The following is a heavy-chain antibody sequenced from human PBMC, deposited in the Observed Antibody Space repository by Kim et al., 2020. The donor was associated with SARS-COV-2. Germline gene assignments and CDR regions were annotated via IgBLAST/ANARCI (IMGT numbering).Heavy chain of an antibody. V-gene: IGHV3-23*01. J-gene: IGHJ3*01. CDR1: GFTFSSFA. CDR3: AKRGSSGSWYPELV. D-gene: IGHD6-13*01. Sequence: GGSLRLSCAASGFTFSSFAMSWVRQAPGKGLEWVSTLSVGGGSKYYADSVKGRFTISRDTSKNTLYLQMNSLRAEDTAVYYCAKRGSSGSWYPELVWG. CDR2: LSVGGGSK.